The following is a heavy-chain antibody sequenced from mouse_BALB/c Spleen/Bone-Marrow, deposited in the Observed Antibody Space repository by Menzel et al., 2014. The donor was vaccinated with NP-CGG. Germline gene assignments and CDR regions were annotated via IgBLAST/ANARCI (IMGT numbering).Heavy chain of an antibody. Sequence: DVMLVESGGGLVKPGGSLKLSCAASGFTFSSYTMSWVRQTPEKRLEWVATISSGGSYTYYPDSVEGRFTISRDNAKNTLYLQMSSLKSEDTAMYYCTRDLYDGYYYYAMDYWGQGTSVTVSS. D-gene: IGHD2-3*01. V-gene: IGHV5-6-4*01. CDR2: ISSGGSYT. CDR3: TRDLYDGYYYYAMDY. J-gene: IGHJ4*01. CDR1: GFTFSSYT.